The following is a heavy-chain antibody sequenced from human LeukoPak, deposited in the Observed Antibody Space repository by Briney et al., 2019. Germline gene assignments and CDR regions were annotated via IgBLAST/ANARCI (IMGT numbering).Heavy chain of an antibody. D-gene: IGHD4-23*01. V-gene: IGHV1-69*13. CDR2: ITPMLGTA. J-gene: IGHJ4*02. CDR1: GGTFSSHD. CDR3: ARGWLAESTVVTPYNY. Sequence: SVKVSCKASGGTFSSHDISWVRQAPGQGLEWMGGITPMLGTANYAQKFQGRVTITAIESMSTAYMELSSLRSEDTAVYYCARGWLAESTVVTPYNYWGQGTLVTVSS.